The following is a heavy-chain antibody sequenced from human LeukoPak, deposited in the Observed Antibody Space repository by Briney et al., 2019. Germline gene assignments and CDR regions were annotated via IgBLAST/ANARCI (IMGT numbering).Heavy chain of an antibody. Sequence: PGGSLRLSCAASGFTFSSYAMSWVRQAPGKGLEWVSVISGSGGSTYYADSEKDRFTISRDNSKNTVYVQMNSLRAEDTAVYYCAKDLQAAAPTYFDCWGQGTLVTVSS. J-gene: IGHJ4*02. CDR2: ISGSGGST. CDR3: AKDLQAAAPTYFDC. V-gene: IGHV3-23*01. CDR1: GFTFSSYA. D-gene: IGHD6-13*01.